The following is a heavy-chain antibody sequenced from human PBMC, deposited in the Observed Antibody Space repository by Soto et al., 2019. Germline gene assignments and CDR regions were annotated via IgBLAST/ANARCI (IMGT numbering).Heavy chain of an antibody. CDR3: AKDWETYYDFWSGYQHHDAFDI. CDR1: GFTFSSYA. CDR2: ISGSGGST. J-gene: IGHJ3*02. V-gene: IGHV3-23*01. D-gene: IGHD3-3*01. Sequence: GGSLRLSCAASGFTFSSYAMSWVRQAPGKGLEWVSAISGSGGSTYYADSVKGRFTISRDNSKKTLYLQMNSLRAEDTAVYYCAKDWETYYDFWSGYQHHDAFDIWGQGTMVTVSS.